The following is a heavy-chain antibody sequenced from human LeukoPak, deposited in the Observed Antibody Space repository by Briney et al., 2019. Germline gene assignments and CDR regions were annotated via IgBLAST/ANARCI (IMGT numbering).Heavy chain of an antibody. J-gene: IGHJ6*02. CDR1: GYTFTSYG. CDR3: ARAPVDFWSGYYTQARPNYYYGMDV. V-gene: IGHV1-18*01. D-gene: IGHD3-3*01. Sequence: ASVKVSCKASGYTFTSYGISWVRQAPGQGLEWTGWISAYNGNTNYAQKLQGRVTMTTDTSTSTAYMELRSLRSDDTAVYYCARAPVDFWSGYYTQARPNYYYGMDVWGQGTTVTVSS. CDR2: ISAYNGNT.